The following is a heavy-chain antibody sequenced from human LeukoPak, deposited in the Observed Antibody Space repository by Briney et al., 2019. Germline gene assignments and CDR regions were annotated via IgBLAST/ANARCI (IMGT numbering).Heavy chain of an antibody. CDR1: GYSISSGGYS. D-gene: IGHD3-10*01. Sequence: PSETLSLTCTVSGYSISSGGYSWSWIRQPPGKGLEWSGYIYHSGSTYYNPSLKSRVTISVDRSKNQFSLKLSSVTAADTAVYYCASNMVRGVIGFDPWGQGTLVTVSS. V-gene: IGHV4-30-2*01. CDR2: IYHSGST. J-gene: IGHJ5*02. CDR3: ASNMVRGVIGFDP.